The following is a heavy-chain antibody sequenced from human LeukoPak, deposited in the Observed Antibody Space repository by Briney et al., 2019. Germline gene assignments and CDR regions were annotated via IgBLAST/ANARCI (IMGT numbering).Heavy chain of an antibody. V-gene: IGHV1-18*01. J-gene: IGHJ4*02. Sequence: GASVKVSCKASGYTFTSYVIRWVRQAPGQGLDGMGLISAYNGNTNYAQKLQGRVTMTTDTSTSTAYMELRSLRCDDTAVYYCARGGEGAVAHEWGQGTLVTVSS. CDR3: ARGGEGAVAHE. CDR1: GYTFTSYV. CDR2: ISAYNGNT. D-gene: IGHD6-19*01.